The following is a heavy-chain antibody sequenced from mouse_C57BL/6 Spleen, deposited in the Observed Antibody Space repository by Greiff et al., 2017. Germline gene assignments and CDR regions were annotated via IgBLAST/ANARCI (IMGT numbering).Heavy chain of an antibody. D-gene: IGHD1-1*01. Sequence: QVQLQQPGAELVRPGTSVKLSCKASGYTFTSYWMHWVKQRPGQGLEWIGVIDPSDSYTNYNQKFKGKATLTVDTSSSTAYMQLSSLTSEDSAVYSCARSRFIRPPFDYWGQGTTLTVSS. CDR2: IDPSDSYT. J-gene: IGHJ2*01. CDR3: ARSRFIRPPFDY. CDR1: GYTFTSYW. V-gene: IGHV1-59*01.